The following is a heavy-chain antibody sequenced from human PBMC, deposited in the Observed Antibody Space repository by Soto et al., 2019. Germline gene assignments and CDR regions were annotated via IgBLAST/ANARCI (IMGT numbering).Heavy chain of an antibody. CDR1: GGTFSSYA. D-gene: IGHD2-15*01. Sequence: QVQLVQSGAEVKKPGSSVKVSCKASGGTFSSYAISWVRQAPGQGLEWMGGIIPIFGTANYAQKFQGRVTITADESTSTGYMELSSLRSEDTAVYYCARDWEGLDGSGGSDYWGQGTLVTVSS. CDR2: IIPIFGTA. J-gene: IGHJ4*02. CDR3: ARDWEGLDGSGGSDY. V-gene: IGHV1-69*01.